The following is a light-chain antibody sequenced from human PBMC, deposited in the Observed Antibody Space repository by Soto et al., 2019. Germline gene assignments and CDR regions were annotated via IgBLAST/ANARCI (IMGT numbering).Light chain of an antibody. CDR3: QQYGSSPIT. J-gene: IGKJ5*01. Sequence: EIVLTQSPGTLSLSPGEGATLSCRAIQSVSSSSLAWYQQKPGQAPRLLIYGASSRATGISDRFSGSGSGTDFTLSTSRLEPEDFAVYYCQQYGSSPITFGQGTRLEIK. V-gene: IGKV3-20*01. CDR1: QSVSSSS. CDR2: GAS.